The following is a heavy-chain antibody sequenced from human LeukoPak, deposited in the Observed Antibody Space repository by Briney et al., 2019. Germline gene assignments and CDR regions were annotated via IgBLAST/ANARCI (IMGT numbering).Heavy chain of an antibody. Sequence: GASVKVSCKASGYTLTGYYMHWVRQAPGQGLEWMGGIIPIFGTANYAQKFQGRVTITADKSTSTAYVELSSLRSEDTAVYYCARVIAQTSAPPHYYCYYMDVWGKGATVTVAS. V-gene: IGHV1-69*06. CDR2: IIPIFGTA. CDR1: GYTLTGYY. D-gene: IGHD6-13*01. J-gene: IGHJ6*03. CDR3: ARVIAQTSAPPHYYCYYMDV.